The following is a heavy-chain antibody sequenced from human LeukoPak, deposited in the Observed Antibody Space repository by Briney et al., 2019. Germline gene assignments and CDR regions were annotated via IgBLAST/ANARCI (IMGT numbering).Heavy chain of an antibody. J-gene: IGHJ3*02. V-gene: IGHV4-39*07. CDR3: ARVGYNWNRGAFDI. D-gene: IGHD1-20*01. Sequence: SETLSLTCTVSGGSISSSSYYWGWIRQPPGKGLEWIGSIYYSGSTYYNPSLKSRVTISVDTSKNQFSLKLSSVTAADTAVYYCARVGYNWNRGAFDIWGQGTMVTVSS. CDR1: GGSISSSSYY. CDR2: IYYSGST.